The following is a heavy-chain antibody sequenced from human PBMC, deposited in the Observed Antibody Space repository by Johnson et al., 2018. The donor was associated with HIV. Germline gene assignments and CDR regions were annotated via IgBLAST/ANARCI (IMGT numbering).Heavy chain of an antibody. CDR1: GFTFSSYG. CDR2: IRYDGSNK. J-gene: IGHJ3*02. Sequence: QVQLVESGGGVVQPGGSLRLSCAASGFTFSSYGMHWVRQAPGKGLEWVAFIRYDGSNKYYSDSVKARFTISRDDARNTLYLQMNSLRAEDTAVYYCARGIAVSNWVDIWGQGTMVTVSS. D-gene: IGHD6-19*01. CDR3: ARGIAVSNWVDI. V-gene: IGHV3-30*02.